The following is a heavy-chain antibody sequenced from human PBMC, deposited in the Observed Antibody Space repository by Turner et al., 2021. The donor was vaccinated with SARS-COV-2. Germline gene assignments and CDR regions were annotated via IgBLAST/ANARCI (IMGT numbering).Heavy chain of an antibody. CDR3: ARDLMFTAAAPYGMDV. CDR2: IKQDGSEK. Sequence: EVQLVESGGGLVQPGGSLRLFCAASGFTFSNYWMSWARQAPGKGLEWVANIKQDGSEKYYVDSVKGRFTISRDNAKNSLYLQMNSLRAEDTAVYYCARDLMFTAAAPYGMDVWGQGTTVTVSS. CDR1: GFTFSNYW. V-gene: IGHV3-7*01. J-gene: IGHJ6*02. D-gene: IGHD6-13*01.